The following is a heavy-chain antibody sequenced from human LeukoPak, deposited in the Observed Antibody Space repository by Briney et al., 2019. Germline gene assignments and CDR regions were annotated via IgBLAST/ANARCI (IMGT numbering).Heavy chain of an antibody. CDR3: ARVGLYSSSWSFDY. Sequence: GSLRLSCTVSGFTVSSNSMSWIRQPPGMGLEWIGEINHSGSTNYNPSLKSRVTISVDTSKNQFSLKLSSVTAADTAVYYCARVGLYSSSWSFDYWGQGTLVTVSS. V-gene: IGHV4-34*01. J-gene: IGHJ4*02. CDR2: INHSGST. CDR1: GFTVSSNS. D-gene: IGHD6-13*01.